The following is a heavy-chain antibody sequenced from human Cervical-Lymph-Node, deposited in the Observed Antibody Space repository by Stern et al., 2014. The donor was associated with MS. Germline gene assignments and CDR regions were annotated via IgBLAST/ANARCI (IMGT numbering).Heavy chain of an antibody. V-gene: IGHV4-61*02. Sequence: DQLVESGPGLVKPSQTLSLTCSVSGDSISSENYYWSWIRQPGGQGLEGIGRIHVTGITSYNPSLKGRATFSMDPPTNQFSLMVPSVTAADTAVYYCAREPFHFSSWSHGGLGALVTVSS. CDR1: GDSISSENYY. CDR2: IHVTGIT. CDR3: AREPFHFSSWSH. J-gene: IGHJ4*02. D-gene: IGHD6-13*01.